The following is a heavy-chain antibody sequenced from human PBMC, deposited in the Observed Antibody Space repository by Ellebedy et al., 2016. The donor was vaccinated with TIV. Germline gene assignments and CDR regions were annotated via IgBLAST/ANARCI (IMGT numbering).Heavy chain of an antibody. CDR2: ISGSSLTI. CDR1: GFTFTPYA. J-gene: IGHJ3*02. V-gene: IGHV3-48*04. D-gene: IGHD7-27*01. CDR3: ARDMAWGNERVNDALDI. Sequence: GESLKISCAASGFTFTPYAMNWVRQAPGKGLEWISYISGSSLTIYYADSVKGRFTISRDNAKNQLYLQMSSLTAEDTAVYYCARDMAWGNERVNDALDIWGQGTMVIVSA.